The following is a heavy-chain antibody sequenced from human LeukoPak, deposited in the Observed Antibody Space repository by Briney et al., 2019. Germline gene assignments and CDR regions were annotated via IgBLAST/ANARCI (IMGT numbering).Heavy chain of an antibody. Sequence: GGSLRLSCAASGFTFSSYAMSWGREAPGKGLEWVSAISGSGGSTYYADSVKGRFTISRDNSKNTLYLQINSLGAEDTAVYYCAKDSTRYCSSTSCLPTGYYYYGMDVWGQGTTVTVSS. CDR2: ISGSGGST. CDR1: GFTFSSYA. V-gene: IGHV3-23*01. CDR3: AKDSTRYCSSTSCLPTGYYYYGMDV. J-gene: IGHJ6*02. D-gene: IGHD2-2*01.